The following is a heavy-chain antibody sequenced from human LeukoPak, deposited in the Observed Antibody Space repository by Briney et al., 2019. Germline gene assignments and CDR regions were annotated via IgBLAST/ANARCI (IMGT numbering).Heavy chain of an antibody. Sequence: GGSLRLSCAASGFTFSSYAMSWVRQAPGKGLEWVSAISGSGGSTYYADSVKGRFTISRDNSKNALYLQMNSLRAEDTAVYDCAKDTPTVVVPAGVFDYWGQGTLVTVSS. CDR3: AKDTPTVVVPAGVFDY. CDR2: ISGSGGST. V-gene: IGHV3-23*01. D-gene: IGHD2-2*01. J-gene: IGHJ4*02. CDR1: GFTFSSYA.